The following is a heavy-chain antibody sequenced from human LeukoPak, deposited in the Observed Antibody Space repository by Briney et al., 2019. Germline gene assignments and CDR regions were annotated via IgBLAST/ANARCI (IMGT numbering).Heavy chain of an antibody. CDR3: AKDQSYYDSGGYRYFDY. D-gene: IGHD3-22*01. CDR1: GFTFSSYG. CDR2: ISYDGSNK. V-gene: IGHV3-30*18. J-gene: IGHJ4*02. Sequence: PGRSLRLSCAASGFTFSSYGMHWVRQAPGEGLEWVAVISYDGSNKYYADSVKGRFTISRDNSKNTLYLEMNSLRDEDTAVYQCAKDQSYYDSGGYRYFDYWGQGTLVAVSS.